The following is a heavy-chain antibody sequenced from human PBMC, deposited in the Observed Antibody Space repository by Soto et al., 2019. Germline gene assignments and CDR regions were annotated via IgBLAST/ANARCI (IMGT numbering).Heavy chain of an antibody. D-gene: IGHD2-2*01. CDR2: ISYDGSNK. CDR3: XKDLIVVIPPAPSRFDP. V-gene: IGHV3-30*18. Sequence: PGGSLRLSCAASGFTFRSPGMHWVRQAPGKGLEWVALISYDGSNKYYTDSVKGRFTISRDNSKNTLYLQMNSLRTEDTAVYYCXKDLIVVIPPAPSRFDPWGQGTLVTVSS. J-gene: IGHJ5*02. CDR1: GFTFRSPG.